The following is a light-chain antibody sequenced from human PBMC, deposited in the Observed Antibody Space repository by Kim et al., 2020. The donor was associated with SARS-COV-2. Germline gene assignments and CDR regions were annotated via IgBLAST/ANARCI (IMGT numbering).Light chain of an antibody. CDR3: QQYDNLLS. CDR1: QDINNL. V-gene: IGKV1-33*01. J-gene: IGKJ3*01. Sequence: SASVGGRVTISCQASQDINNLLNWYQQKPGKAPKLLIYDASNLETGVPSRFSGSGSGTDFTFTISNLQPEDIATYYCQQYDNLLSFGPGTKVDIK. CDR2: DAS.